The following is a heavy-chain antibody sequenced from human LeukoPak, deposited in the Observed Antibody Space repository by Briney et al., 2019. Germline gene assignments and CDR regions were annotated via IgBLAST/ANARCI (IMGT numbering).Heavy chain of an antibody. CDR2: ISGSGGST. CDR1: GFTFSNSA. Sequence: GGSLRLSCAASGFTFSNSALSWVRQAPGKGLEWVSDISGSGGSTYYADSVKGRFTISRDISKNAVYLQMNSLRAEDTAVYYCARDSYGDANFDYWGQGTLVTVSS. V-gene: IGHV3-23*01. CDR3: ARDSYGDANFDY. D-gene: IGHD4-17*01. J-gene: IGHJ4*02.